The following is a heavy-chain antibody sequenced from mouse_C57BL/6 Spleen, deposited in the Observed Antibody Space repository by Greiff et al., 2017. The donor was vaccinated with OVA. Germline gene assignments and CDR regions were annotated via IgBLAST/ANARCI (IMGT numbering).Heavy chain of an antibody. CDR2: IYPGSGST. J-gene: IGHJ4*01. V-gene: IGHV1-55*01. D-gene: IGHD2-4*01. CDR1: GYTFTSYW. CDR3: AREGLRREGYYAMDY. Sequence: QVHVKQPGAELVKPGASVKMSCKASGYTFTSYWITWVKQRPGQGLEWIGDIYPGSGSTNYNEKFKSKATLTVDTSSSTAYMQLSSLTSEDSAVYYCAREGLRREGYYAMDYWGQGTSVTVSS.